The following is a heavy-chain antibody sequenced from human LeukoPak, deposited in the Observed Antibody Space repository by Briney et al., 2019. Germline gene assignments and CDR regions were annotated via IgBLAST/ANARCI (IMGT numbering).Heavy chain of an antibody. D-gene: IGHD6-19*01. Sequence: ASVKVSCKASGYTFTGYYMHWVRQAPGQGLEWMGRINPNSGGTNYAQKFQGRVTMTRDTSISTTYMELSRLRSDDTAVYYCARALAVADSFDYWGQGTLVTVSS. CDR3: ARALAVADSFDY. J-gene: IGHJ4*02. V-gene: IGHV1-2*06. CDR2: INPNSGGT. CDR1: GYTFTGYY.